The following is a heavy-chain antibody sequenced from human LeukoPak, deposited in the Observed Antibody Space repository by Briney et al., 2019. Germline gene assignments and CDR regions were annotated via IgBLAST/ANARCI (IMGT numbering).Heavy chain of an antibody. J-gene: IGHJ4*02. CDR1: GFIFEDYG. D-gene: IGHD3-3*01. V-gene: IGHV3-20*04. Sequence: GGSLRLSCAPSGFIFEDYGMHWVRQAPGKGLEWVSGINWNGGSTGYADSVKGRFTISRDNAKNSLYLQMNSLRAEDTALYYCGRWGSGYNLFDYWGQGILVTVSS. CDR3: GRWGSGYNLFDY. CDR2: INWNGGST.